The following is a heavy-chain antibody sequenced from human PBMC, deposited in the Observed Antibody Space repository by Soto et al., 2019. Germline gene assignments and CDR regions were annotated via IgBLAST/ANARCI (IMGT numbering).Heavy chain of an antibody. J-gene: IGHJ5*02. Sequence: PSETLSLTCAVYGGSFSHYYWSWIRQPPGKGLEWIGEINHSGSTNYNPSLKSRVTISVDTSKNQFSLKLSSVTAADTAVYYCARRGYSSGWYLSWFDPWGQGTLVTVSS. D-gene: IGHD6-19*01. CDR3: ARRGYSSGWYLSWFDP. CDR1: GGSFSHYY. V-gene: IGHV4-34*01. CDR2: INHSGST.